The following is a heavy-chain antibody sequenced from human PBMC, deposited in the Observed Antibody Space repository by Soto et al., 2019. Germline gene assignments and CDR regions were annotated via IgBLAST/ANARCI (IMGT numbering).Heavy chain of an antibody. J-gene: IGHJ3*02. D-gene: IGHD4-17*01. V-gene: IGHV3-21*01. CDR3: ARAAYGDYVTNGDAFDI. CDR1: GFTFSRYS. Sequence: GGSLRLSCAASGFTFSRYSMSWVRQAPGKGLEWVSFITSSTSYIYYADSVKGRFTISRDNAMNSLSLQMNSLRAEDTALYYCARAAYGDYVTNGDAFDIWGQGTMVTVSS. CDR2: ITSSTSYI.